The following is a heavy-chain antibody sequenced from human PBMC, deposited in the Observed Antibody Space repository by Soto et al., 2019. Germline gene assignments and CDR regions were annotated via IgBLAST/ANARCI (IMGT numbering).Heavy chain of an antibody. J-gene: IGHJ4*02. D-gene: IGHD2-15*01. CDR2: IYYNGST. CDR1: GGSIISYY. V-gene: IGHV4-59*01. CDR3: SRALLLGYCSGGSCYSANVLDY. Sequence: SETLSLTCTVSGGSIISYYCSWIRQPPGKEREWIGYIYYNGSTNYNPSLKSRITISVDTSKTQFSLKLSSVTAVDTALYYCSRALLLGYCSGGSCYSANVLDYWGQGTLVTVSS.